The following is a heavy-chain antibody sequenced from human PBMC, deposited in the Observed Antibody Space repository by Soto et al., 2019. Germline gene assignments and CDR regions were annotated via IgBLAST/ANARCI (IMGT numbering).Heavy chain of an antibody. CDR3: ARDGVDVSRTTVRHGALDI. D-gene: IGHD4-17*01. V-gene: IGHV1-69*01. CDR1: GGSFSTYG. CDR2: FIPVFTTA. Sequence: QVQLVQSGAEVKKPGSSGKVSCKASGGSFSTYGISWVRQAPGQGLEWMGGFIPVFTTAKYAQKFQGRVSITADESTYTAYMELRSLRSEDTAVYFCARDGVDVSRTTVRHGALDIWGQGTVVTVSS. J-gene: IGHJ3*02.